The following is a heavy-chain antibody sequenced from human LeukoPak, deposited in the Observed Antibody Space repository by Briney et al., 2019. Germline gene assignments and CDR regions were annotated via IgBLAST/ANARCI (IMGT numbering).Heavy chain of an antibody. Sequence: SETLSLTCAVSGGSISSSNWWSWVRQPPGKGLEWIGEIYHSGSTNYNPSLKSRVTISVDKSKNQFSLKLSSVTAAGTAVYYCAGAWGYSYGPLDYWGQGTLVTVSS. CDR1: GGSISSSNW. D-gene: IGHD5-18*01. CDR2: IYHSGST. V-gene: IGHV4-4*02. J-gene: IGHJ4*02. CDR3: AGAWGYSYGPLDY.